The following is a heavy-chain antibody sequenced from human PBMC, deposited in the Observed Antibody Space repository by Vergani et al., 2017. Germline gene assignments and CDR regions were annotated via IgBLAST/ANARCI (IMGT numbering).Heavy chain of an antibody. CDR1: GFNFSRYG. D-gene: IGHD2-2*01. CDR3: AKDSSYCSSTSCLIYWYFDL. Sequence: QVQLVESGGGVVQPGRSLRLPCAASGFNFSRYGMHWVRQAPGKGLEWVAVISYDGSNKYYADSVKGRFTISRDNSKNTLYLQMNSLRAADTAVYYCAKDSSYCSSTSCLIYWYFDLWGRGTLVTVSS. CDR2: ISYDGSNK. V-gene: IGHV3-30*18. J-gene: IGHJ2*01.